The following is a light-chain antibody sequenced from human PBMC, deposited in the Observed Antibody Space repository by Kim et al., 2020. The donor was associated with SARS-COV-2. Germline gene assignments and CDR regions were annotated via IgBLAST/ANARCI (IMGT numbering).Light chain of an antibody. CDR1: QSVSPS. V-gene: IGKV3-11*01. Sequence: SPGEKSPHSCRASQSVSPSLPWYQLKPGQAPRLVIHTTSNRATGIPARFSGSGSGTDFSLTISSLEPEDFAVYYCQQGKSWPLTFGGGTKVDIK. CDR3: QQGKSWPLT. J-gene: IGKJ4*01. CDR2: TTS.